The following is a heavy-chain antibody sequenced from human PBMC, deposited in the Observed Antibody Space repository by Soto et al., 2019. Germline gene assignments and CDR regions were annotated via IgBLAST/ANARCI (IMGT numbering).Heavy chain of an antibody. CDR1: GDSVSSNSAA. Sequence: SQTLSLTCAISGDSVSSNSAAWNWIRQSPSRGLEWLGRTYYRSKWYNDYAVSVKSRITINPDTSKNQFSLQLNSVTPEDTAVYYCAFLFGDYSNYYYYYYGMDVWGQGTTVTVSS. CDR3: AFLFGDYSNYYYYYYGMDV. CDR2: TYYRSKWYN. D-gene: IGHD4-4*01. V-gene: IGHV6-1*01. J-gene: IGHJ6*02.